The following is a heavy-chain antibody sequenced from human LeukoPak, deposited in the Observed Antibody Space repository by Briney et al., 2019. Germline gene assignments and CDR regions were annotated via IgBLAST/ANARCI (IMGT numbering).Heavy chain of an antibody. CDR1: GGSISSYY. J-gene: IGHJ6*03. V-gene: IGHV4-59*01. D-gene: IGHD1-7*01. CDR2: IYYTGST. CDR3: ARDNWNYGNYYYYMDV. Sequence: SETLSLTCTVSGGSISSYYWSWIRQPPGKGLGWIGYIYYTGSTNYNPSLKSRVTISIDTSKNQFSLKLNSVTAADTAVYYCARDNWNYGNYYYYMDVWGKGTTVTVSS.